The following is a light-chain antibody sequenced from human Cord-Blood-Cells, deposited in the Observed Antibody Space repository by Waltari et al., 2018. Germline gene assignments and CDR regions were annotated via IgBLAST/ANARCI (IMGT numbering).Light chain of an antibody. V-gene: IGLV3-1*01. CDR1: KLGDKY. CDR2: QDS. Sequence: SYELTQPPSVSVSPGQTASITCSGDKLGDKYACWYQQKPGQSPVLVIYQDSKRPSGIPGRFPCSNSGNTATLTISGTQAMDEADYYCQAWDSSTVVFGGGTKLTVL. CDR3: QAWDSSTVV. J-gene: IGLJ2*01.